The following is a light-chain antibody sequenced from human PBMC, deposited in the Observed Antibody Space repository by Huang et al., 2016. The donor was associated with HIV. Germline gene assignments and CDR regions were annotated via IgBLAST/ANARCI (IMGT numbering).Light chain of an antibody. CDR1: HRVDSD. J-gene: IGKJ4*01. Sequence: EIEMTQSPATLSVSPGERATLSCRASHRVDSDLAWFQQKPGQAPRLLVYDAATRASGISGNVNGTGSGTECSLSITIRPSEDVAVYCCQQYNDWPPLTFGGGTKVEI. CDR3: QQYNDWPPLT. CDR2: DAA. V-gene: IGKV3-15*01.